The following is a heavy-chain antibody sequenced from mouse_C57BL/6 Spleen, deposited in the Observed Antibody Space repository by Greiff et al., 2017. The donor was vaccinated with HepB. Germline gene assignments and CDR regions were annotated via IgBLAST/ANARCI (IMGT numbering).Heavy chain of an antibody. CDR3: SRRDYGGSYWDVDV. Sequence: VQLQQSGAELVKPGASVKLSCKASGYAFSSYWMNWVKQRPGKGLEWLGQIYPGDGDTNYNGKFKGKATLTADKSSSTAYMQLSSLTSEDAAVYFWSRRDYGGSYWDVDVWGTGTTVTVSS. J-gene: IGHJ1*03. V-gene: IGHV1-80*01. CDR2: IYPGDGDT. D-gene: IGHD1-1*01. CDR1: GYAFSSYW.